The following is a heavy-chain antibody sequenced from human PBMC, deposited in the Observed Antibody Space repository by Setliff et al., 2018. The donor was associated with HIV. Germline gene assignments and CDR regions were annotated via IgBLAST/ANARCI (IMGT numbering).Heavy chain of an antibody. V-gene: IGHV3-7*03. J-gene: IGHJ4*02. Sequence: PGGSLRLSCAASGFTVSSNYMSWVRQAPGKGLEWVANIKADGTDKYYVDSVKGRFTISRDNAKNSLYLQMNSLRAEDTAMYYCARDKGPPPVVHLDYWGQGTLVTVSS. CDR3: ARDKGPPPVVHLDY. CDR2: IKADGTDK. D-gene: IGHD3-10*02. CDR1: GFTVSSNY.